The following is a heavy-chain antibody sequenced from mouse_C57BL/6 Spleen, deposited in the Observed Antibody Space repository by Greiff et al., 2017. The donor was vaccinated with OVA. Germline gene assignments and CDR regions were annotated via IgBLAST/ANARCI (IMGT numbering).Heavy chain of an antibody. V-gene: IGHV5-9*01. Sequence: EVMLVESGGGLVKPGGSLKLSCAASGFTFSSYTMSWVRQTPEKRLEWVATISGGGGNTYYPDSVKGRFTISRDNAKNTLYLQMSSLRSEDTALYYCARRRSITTVVAKGNYFDYWGQGTTLTVSS. CDR3: ARRRSITTVVAKGNYFDY. CDR2: ISGGGGNT. J-gene: IGHJ2*01. CDR1: GFTFSSYT. D-gene: IGHD1-1*01.